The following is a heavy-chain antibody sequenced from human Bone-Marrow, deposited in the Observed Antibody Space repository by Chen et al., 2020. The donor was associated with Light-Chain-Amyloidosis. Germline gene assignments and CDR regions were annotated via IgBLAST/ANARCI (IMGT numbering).Heavy chain of an antibody. CDR1: GFSFRDYW. CDR2: INSDGSST. CDR3: GRGKYDFDY. Sequence: EVQLVESGGGLVQRGGSLRHACAASGFSFRDYWMHWGRQAPGKGLVWVSRINSDGSSTNYAEYVTGRFTISRDNAKKTLYLQMNSLRAEDTAVYYCGRGKYDFDYWGQGTLVTVSS. J-gene: IGHJ4*02. V-gene: IGHV3-74*01. D-gene: IGHD2-2*01.